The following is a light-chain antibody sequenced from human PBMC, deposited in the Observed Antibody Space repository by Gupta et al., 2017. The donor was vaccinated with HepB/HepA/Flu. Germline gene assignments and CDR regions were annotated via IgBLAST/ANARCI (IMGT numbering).Light chain of an antibody. V-gene: IGLV2-23*02. Sequence: SALTQPASVSGSPGQSITISCTATSSDVGSYNLVSWYQQHPGKAPKLTIYEVSKRPSGVSNRFSGSKSGNTASLTISGLQAEDEADYYCCSYAGSSTLVFGGGTKLTVL. CDR2: EVS. J-gene: IGLJ2*01. CDR3: CSYAGSSTLV. CDR1: SSDVGSYNL.